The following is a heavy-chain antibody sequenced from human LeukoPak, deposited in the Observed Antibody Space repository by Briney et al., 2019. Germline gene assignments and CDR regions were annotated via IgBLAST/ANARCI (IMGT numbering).Heavy chain of an antibody. CDR1: GYTFTGYY. V-gene: IGHV1-2*02. CDR2: INPNSGGT. Sequence: GASVKVSCKASGYTFTGYYIHWVRQAPGQGLEWMGWINPNSGGTNYAQKFQGRVTMTRDTSISTAYMELSRLRSDDTAVYYCARVLVVRDFWSGYYPHFDYWGQGTLVTVSS. J-gene: IGHJ4*02. CDR3: ARVLVVRDFWSGYYPHFDY. D-gene: IGHD3-3*01.